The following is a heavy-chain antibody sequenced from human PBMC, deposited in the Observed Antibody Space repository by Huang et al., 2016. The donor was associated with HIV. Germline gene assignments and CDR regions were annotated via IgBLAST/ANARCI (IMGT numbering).Heavy chain of an antibody. CDR3: VRIGYGENSYGSGYFDP. D-gene: IGHD4-17*01. CDR2: INVLGTHM. V-gene: IGHV3-21*01. J-gene: IGHJ5*02. CDR1: GFTLTTFS. Sequence: EVQLVESGGGLVKPGGSLRLSCAASGFTLTTFSMNWVRQGRGWGVQWVASINVLGTHMYYADSVEGRFTISRDNTRNSLYLQLNSLRAEDTAVYYCVRIGYGENSYGSGYFDPWGQGTLVAVSS.